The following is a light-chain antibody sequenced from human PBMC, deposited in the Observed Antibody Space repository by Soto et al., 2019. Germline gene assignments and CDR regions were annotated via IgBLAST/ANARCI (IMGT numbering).Light chain of an antibody. Sequence: DIQMTQSPSSLSASVGDTVIITCRASQGIRKDVGWYQQKVGEAPRRLIFGAAALQSGVPPRFSGSGSGTDFTLTISSLQPEDFATYYCLQYNSYPRTFGQGTKV. J-gene: IGKJ1*01. CDR2: GAA. CDR1: QGIRKD. CDR3: LQYNSYPRT. V-gene: IGKV1-17*01.